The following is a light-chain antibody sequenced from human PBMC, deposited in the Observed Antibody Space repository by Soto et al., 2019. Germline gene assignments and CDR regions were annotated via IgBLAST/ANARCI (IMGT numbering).Light chain of an antibody. J-gene: IGKJ1*01. V-gene: IGKV3-20*01. CDR1: QSVSSSY. Sequence: EIFLTQSPFTLSLSPVEIATLSCRASQSVSSSYLAWYQQKPGQAPRLLIYGASSRATGIPDRFSGSGSGTDFTLTISRLEPEDFAVYYCQQYGSSPRTFGQGTKV. CDR2: GAS. CDR3: QQYGSSPRT.